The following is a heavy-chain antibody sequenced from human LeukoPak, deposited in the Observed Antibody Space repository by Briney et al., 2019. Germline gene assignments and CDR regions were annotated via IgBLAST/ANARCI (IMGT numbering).Heavy chain of an antibody. CDR1: GYTFTSYG. V-gene: IGHV1-18*01. CDR3: ARTLGTLSAYYFDY. J-gene: IGHJ4*02. D-gene: IGHD3-16*01. Sequence: EASVKVSCKASGYTFTSYGISWVRQAPGQGLEWMGWISAYNGNTNYAQKLQGRVTMTTDTSTSTAYMELRSLRSDDTAVYYCARTLGTLSAYYFDYWGQGTLVTVSS. CDR2: ISAYNGNT.